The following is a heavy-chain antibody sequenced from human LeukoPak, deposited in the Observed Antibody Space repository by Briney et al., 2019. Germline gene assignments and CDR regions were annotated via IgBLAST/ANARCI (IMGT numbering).Heavy chain of an antibody. V-gene: IGHV3-48*03. D-gene: IGHD3-10*01. Sequence: GGSLRLSCAASGFTFSSYAMSWVRQAPGKGLEWVSYISSSGNTIYYADSVKGRFTISRDNAKNSLYLQINSLRADDTAVYYCVRGHYGSAWGQGTLVTVSS. CDR2: ISSSGNTI. J-gene: IGHJ5*02. CDR1: GFTFSSYA. CDR3: VRGHYGSA.